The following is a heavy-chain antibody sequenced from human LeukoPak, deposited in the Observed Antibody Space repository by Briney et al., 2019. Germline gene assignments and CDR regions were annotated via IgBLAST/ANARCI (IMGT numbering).Heavy chain of an antibody. CDR2: INTNNGNT. J-gene: IGHJ4*02. Sequence: ASVKVSCKPSGYTFDKYGINWVRQAPGQGLEWMGWINTNNGNTNYAQKFQGRVTMTTDTSTSTAYMELRSLRSDDTAVYYCAREPYASRLHEPFDYWGQGTLVTVSS. D-gene: IGHD2-2*01. V-gene: IGHV1-18*01. CDR3: AREPYASRLHEPFDY. CDR1: GYTFDKYG.